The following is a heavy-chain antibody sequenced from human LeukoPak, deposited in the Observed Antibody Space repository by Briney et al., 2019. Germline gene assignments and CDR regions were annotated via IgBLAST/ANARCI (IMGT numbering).Heavy chain of an antibody. CDR1: GYSFPSYV. J-gene: IGHJ4*02. CDR2: INTDNGNT. V-gene: IGHV1-18*01. CDR3: AREYSYGYGPLDY. Sequence: ASVKVSCKASGYSFPSYVINWVRQAPGQGLEWMGWINTDNGNTDYAQNLQGRVTMTNDTSTSTAYMELRSLRSDDTAVYYCAREYSYGYGPLDYWHRGTVITVS. D-gene: IGHD5-18*01.